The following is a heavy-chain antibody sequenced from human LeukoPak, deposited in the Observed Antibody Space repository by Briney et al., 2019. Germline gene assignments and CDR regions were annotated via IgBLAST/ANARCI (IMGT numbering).Heavy chain of an antibody. Sequence: PSETLSLTFAVYGGSFSGYYWSWIRQPPGKGLDWIGENNHSGSTNYNPPLKSRVTISVDTSKNQFSLKLSSVTAADTAVYYCARGRPGQIVGQGYMDVWGKGTTVTVSS. CDR2: NNHSGST. J-gene: IGHJ6*03. CDR1: GGSFSGYY. V-gene: IGHV4-34*01. D-gene: IGHD2/OR15-2a*01. CDR3: ARGRPGQIVGQGYMDV.